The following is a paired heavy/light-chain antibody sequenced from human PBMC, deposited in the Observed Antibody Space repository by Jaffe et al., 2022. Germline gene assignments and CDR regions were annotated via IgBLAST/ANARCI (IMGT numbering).Heavy chain of an antibody. CDR2: IIPIFGTA. V-gene: IGHV1-69*01. CDR1: GGTFSNFA. CDR3: ATSRVQYSSSWYEPLTHPDY. D-gene: IGHD6-13*01. Sequence: QVQLVQSGAEVKKPGSSVKVSCKASGGTFSNFAITWVRQAPGQGLEWMGGIIPIFGTANYAQKFQGRVTITADESTSTAYMELSSLRSDDTAVYYCATSRVQYSSSWYEPLTHPDYWGQGTLVTVSS. J-gene: IGHJ4*02.
Light chain of an antibody. CDR2: EVR. V-gene: IGLV2-14*01. Sequence: QSALTQPASVSGSPGQSITISCTGTSSDVGDYNYVSWYQQHPGKAPKLMIYEVRNRPSGVSNRFSGSKSGNTASLTISGLQAEDEADYYCSSYTSSSTLVFGGGTKLTVL. CDR3: SSYTSSSTLV. CDR1: SSDVGDYNY. J-gene: IGLJ2*01.